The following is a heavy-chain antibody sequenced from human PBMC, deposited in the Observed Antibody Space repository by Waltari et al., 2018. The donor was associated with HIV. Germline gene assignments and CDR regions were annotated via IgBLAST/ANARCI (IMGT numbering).Heavy chain of an antibody. J-gene: IGHJ4*02. CDR2: MNPNSGDT. CDR3: VRAAIYSRGCFDY. D-gene: IGHD6-19*01. CDR1: GYPFTSSD. Sequence: QVQLVQSGAEVKKPGASVKVSCKASGYPFTSSDSNWVRQATGQGLEWMGWMNPNSGDTGYAQKFQGRITMTSNTSISTVYMELSSLTSEETAVYYCVRAAIYSRGCFDYWGQGTLVTVSS. V-gene: IGHV1-8*01.